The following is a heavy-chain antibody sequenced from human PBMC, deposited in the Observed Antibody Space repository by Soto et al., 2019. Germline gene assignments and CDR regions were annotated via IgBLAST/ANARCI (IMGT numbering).Heavy chain of an antibody. CDR3: ARVGNIVVVVAAINS. J-gene: IGHJ4*02. Sequence: GGSLRLSCAASGFTFSSYAMHWVRQAPGKGLEWVAVISYDGSNKYYADSVKGRFTISRDNSKNTLYLQMNSLRAEDTAVYYCARVGNIVVVVAAINSWGQGTLVT. CDR2: ISYDGSNK. CDR1: GFTFSSYA. D-gene: IGHD2-15*01. V-gene: IGHV3-30-3*01.